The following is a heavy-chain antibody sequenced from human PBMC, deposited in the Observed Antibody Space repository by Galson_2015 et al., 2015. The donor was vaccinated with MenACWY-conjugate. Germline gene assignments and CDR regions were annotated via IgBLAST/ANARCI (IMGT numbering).Heavy chain of an antibody. V-gene: IGHV4-34*01. CDR2: INHSGST. J-gene: IGHJ5*02. D-gene: IGHD6-13*01. CDR1: GGSFSGYC. Sequence: ETLSLTCAVYGGSFSGYCWSWIRQPPGKGLEWIGEINHSGSTNYNPSLKSRVTISVDTSKNQFSLKLSSVTAADTAVYYCARGFKYSSSWGGEFDPWGQGTLVTVSS. CDR3: ARGFKYSSSWGGEFDP.